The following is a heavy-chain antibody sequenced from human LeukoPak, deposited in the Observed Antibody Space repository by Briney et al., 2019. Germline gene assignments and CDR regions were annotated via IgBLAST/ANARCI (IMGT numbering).Heavy chain of an antibody. Sequence: SETLSLTCAVYGGSFSGYYWSWIRQPPGKGLEWIGEINHSGSTNYNPSLKSRVTISVDTSKNQFSLKLSSVTAADTAVYYCARYRSMTTVVTPQYYYYYMDVWGKGTTVTVSS. D-gene: IGHD4-23*01. V-gene: IGHV4-34*01. CDR2: INHSGST. J-gene: IGHJ6*03. CDR1: GGSFSGYY. CDR3: ARYRSMTTVVTPQYYYYYMDV.